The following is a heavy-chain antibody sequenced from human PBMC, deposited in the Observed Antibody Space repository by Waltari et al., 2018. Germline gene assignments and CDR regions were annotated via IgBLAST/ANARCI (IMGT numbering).Heavy chain of an antibody. CDR2: ISRGSSYV. CDR3: ARAHGAAARLDFDY. D-gene: IGHD6-25*01. CDR1: EFIFSTYD. J-gene: IGHJ4*02. V-gene: IGHV3-21*02. Sequence: EVQLVASGGGLVKPGGSLSLSCAASEFIFSTYDMNWGRQAPGKGLEWVSSISRGSSYVYYADSVKGRFSISRDNAKNSLYLQMNSLRAEDTAVYYCARAHGAAARLDFDYWGQGTLVTVSS.